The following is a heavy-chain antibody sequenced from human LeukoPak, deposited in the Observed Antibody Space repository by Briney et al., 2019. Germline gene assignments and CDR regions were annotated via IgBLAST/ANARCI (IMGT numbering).Heavy chain of an antibody. CDR1: GFTFSSYG. CDR2: IRYDGSNE. Sequence: GGSLRLSCAASGFTFSSYGMHWVRQAPGKGLEWVAFIRYDGSNEYYADSVKGRFTISRDNSKNTLYLQMNSLRAEDTAVYYCARLEQWLTPYWGQGTLVTVSS. D-gene: IGHD6-19*01. V-gene: IGHV3-30*02. CDR3: ARLEQWLTPY. J-gene: IGHJ4*02.